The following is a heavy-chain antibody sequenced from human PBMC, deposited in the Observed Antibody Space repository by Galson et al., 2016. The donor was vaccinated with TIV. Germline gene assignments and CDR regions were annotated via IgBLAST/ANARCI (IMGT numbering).Heavy chain of an antibody. CDR3: ATSLRGDSMVRGIRSLCFDY. CDR1: GYSLSDLS. Sequence: SVKVSCKVSGYSLSDLSMHWVRQAPGRGLAWMGGFAPEDDEIIYEEKFQGRVTMTEDTSTDTAFMELSSLRSEDTAVYYCATSLRGDSMVRGIRSLCFDYWGQGTLVTVSS. J-gene: IGHJ4*02. V-gene: IGHV1-24*01. CDR2: FAPEDDEI. D-gene: IGHD3-10*01.